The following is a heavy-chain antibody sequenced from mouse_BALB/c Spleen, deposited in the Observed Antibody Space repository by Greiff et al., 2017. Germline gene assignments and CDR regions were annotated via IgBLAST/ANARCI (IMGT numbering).Heavy chain of an antibody. V-gene: IGHV1S56*01. CDR1: GYTFTSYY. CDR2: IYPGNVNT. Sequence: VQLQQSGPELVKPGASVRISCKASGYTFTSYYIHWVKQRPGQGLEWIGWIYPGNVNTKYNEKFKGKATLTADKSSSTAYMQLSSLTSEDSAVYFCARNYYFDYWGQGTTLTGSS. CDR3: ARNYYFDY. J-gene: IGHJ2*01.